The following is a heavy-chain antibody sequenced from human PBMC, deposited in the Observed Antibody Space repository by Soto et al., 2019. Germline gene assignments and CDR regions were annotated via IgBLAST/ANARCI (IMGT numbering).Heavy chain of an antibody. J-gene: IGHJ6*02. D-gene: IGHD2-21*02. V-gene: IGHV4-31*03. CDR2: IYYSGST. Sequence: SETLSLTCTVSGGSISSGGYYWSWIRQHPGKGLEWIGYIYYSGSTYYNPSLKSRVTISVDTSKNQFSLKLSSVTAADTAVYYCARDRVGDDYYYNGMDVWGQGTTVTVSS. CDR1: GGSISSGGYY. CDR3: ARDRVGDDYYYNGMDV.